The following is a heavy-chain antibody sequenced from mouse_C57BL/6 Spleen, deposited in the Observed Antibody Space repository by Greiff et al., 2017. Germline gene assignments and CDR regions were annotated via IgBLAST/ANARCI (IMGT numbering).Heavy chain of an antibody. V-gene: IGHV5-6*01. CDR1: GFTFSSYG. D-gene: IGHD2-5*01. CDR3: ARLSNIWYFDV. Sequence: EVQGVESGGDLVKPGGSLKLSCAASGFTFSSYGMSWVRQTPDKRLEWVATISSGGSYTYYPDSVKGRFTISRDNAKNTLYLQMSSLKSEDTAMYYCARLSNIWYFDVWGTGTTVTVSS. J-gene: IGHJ1*03. CDR2: ISSGGSYT.